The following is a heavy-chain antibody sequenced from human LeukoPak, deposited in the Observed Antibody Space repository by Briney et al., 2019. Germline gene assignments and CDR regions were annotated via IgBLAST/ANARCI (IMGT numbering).Heavy chain of an antibody. Sequence: GGSLRLSCAASGFTFSSYAMHWVRQAPGKGLEWVAVISYDGSNKYYADSVKGRFTISRDNSKDTLYLQMNSLRAEDTAVYYCARDRWEVQWFGEFYGMDVWGQGTTVTVSS. CDR2: ISYDGSNK. CDR1: GFTFSSYA. CDR3: ARDRWEVQWFGEFYGMDV. D-gene: IGHD3-10*01. J-gene: IGHJ6*02. V-gene: IGHV3-30-3*01.